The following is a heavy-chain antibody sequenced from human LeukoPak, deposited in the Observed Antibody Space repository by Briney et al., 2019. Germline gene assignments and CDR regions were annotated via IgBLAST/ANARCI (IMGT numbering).Heavy chain of an antibody. Sequence: GGSLRLSCAASGFTFGTYSMNWVRRAPGKGLEWLSFISTGSGTIYYADSVEGRFTISRDNAKNSLYLQMNSLRDEDTAVYYCVRDLNWGFDYWGQGTLVTVSS. CDR2: ISTGSGTI. J-gene: IGHJ4*02. V-gene: IGHV3-48*02. CDR3: VRDLNWGFDY. CDR1: GFTFGTYS. D-gene: IGHD7-27*01.